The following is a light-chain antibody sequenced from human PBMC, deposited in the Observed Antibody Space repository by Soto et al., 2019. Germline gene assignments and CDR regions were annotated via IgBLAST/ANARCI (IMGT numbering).Light chain of an antibody. CDR2: GAS. CDR1: QSVSSN. J-gene: IGKJ5*01. CDR3: QQYNNWPPT. Sequence: EIEMTQSPSTLTLSPGERATLSCIASQSVSSNLAWYQQKPGQAPRLLIYGASTRATGIPARFSGSGSGTEFTLTISSLQSEDFAVYYCQQYNNWPPTFGQGTRLEI. V-gene: IGKV3-15*01.